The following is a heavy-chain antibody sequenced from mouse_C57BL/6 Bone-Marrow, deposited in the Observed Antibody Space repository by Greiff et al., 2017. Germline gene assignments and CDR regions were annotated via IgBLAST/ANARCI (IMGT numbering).Heavy chain of an antibody. V-gene: IGHV1-81*01. CDR3: APLLFLAMDY. D-gene: IGHD2-10*01. CDR1: GYTFTSYG. Sequence: VQGVESGAELARPGASVKLSCKASGYTFTSYGISWVKQRTGQGLEWIGEIYPRSGNTYYNEKFKGKATLTADKSSSTAYMELRSLTSEDSAVYFCAPLLFLAMDYWGQGTSVTVSS. CDR2: IYPRSGNT. J-gene: IGHJ4*01.